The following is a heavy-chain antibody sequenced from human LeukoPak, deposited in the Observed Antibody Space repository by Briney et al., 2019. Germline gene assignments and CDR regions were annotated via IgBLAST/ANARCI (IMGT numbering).Heavy chain of an antibody. CDR3: AAEGRPTVVTFRKGAVDL. J-gene: IGHJ3*01. D-gene: IGHD4-23*01. CDR1: GFTFTSSA. CDR2: IVVGSGNT. Sequence: SVKVSCKASGFTFTSSAVQWVRQARGQRLEWIGWIVVGSGNTNYAQKFQERVTITRDMSTSTVYMELSSLRSEDTAVYYCAAEGRPTVVTFRKGAVDLWGQGTMDTVPS. V-gene: IGHV1-58*01.